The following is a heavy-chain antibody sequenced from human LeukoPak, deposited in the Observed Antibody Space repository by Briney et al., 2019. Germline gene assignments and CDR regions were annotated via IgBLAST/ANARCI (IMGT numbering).Heavy chain of an antibody. Sequence: GGSLRLSCAASGFTFSSYAMHWVRQAPGKGLEWVAVISYDGSNKYYADSVKGRFTISRDNSKNTLYLQMNSLRAEDTAVYYCARDLTEQHPGDYWGQGTLVTVSS. J-gene: IGHJ4*02. CDR3: ARDLTEQHPGDY. CDR1: GFTFSSYA. D-gene: IGHD6-13*01. CDR2: ISYDGSNK. V-gene: IGHV3-30-3*01.